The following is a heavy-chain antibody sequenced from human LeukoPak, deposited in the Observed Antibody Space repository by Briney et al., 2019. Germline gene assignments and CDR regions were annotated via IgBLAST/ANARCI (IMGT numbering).Heavy chain of an antibody. CDR1: AFTFSNYA. D-gene: IGHD2-8*02. V-gene: IGHV3-23*01. Sequence: GGSLRLSCAASAFTFSNYAMSWVRQAPGKGLEWVSTISNSDSSTYYADSVKGRFTISRDNSENTLYLQMNSLRAEDTAVYYCAKGYGWEASYYYYYMDVWGKGTTVTISS. CDR3: AKGYGWEASYYYYYMDV. J-gene: IGHJ6*03. CDR2: ISNSDSST.